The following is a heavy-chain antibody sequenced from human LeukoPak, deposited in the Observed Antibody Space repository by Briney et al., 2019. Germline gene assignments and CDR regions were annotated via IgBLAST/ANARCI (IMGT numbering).Heavy chain of an antibody. CDR3: ATTTFDY. CDR2: ISGSGAST. Sequence: GGSLRLSCAASGFTFSSSMSWVRQAPGKGLEWVSSISGSGASTYYADSVKGRFTISRDNSKNTLYLQMHSLRAEDTAVYYCATTTFDYWGQGTLVTASS. CDR1: GFTFSSS. D-gene: IGHD5-12*01. J-gene: IGHJ4*02. V-gene: IGHV3-23*01.